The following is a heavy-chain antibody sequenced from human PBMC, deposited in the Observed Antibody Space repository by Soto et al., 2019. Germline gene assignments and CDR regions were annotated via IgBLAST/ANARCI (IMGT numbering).Heavy chain of an antibody. V-gene: IGHV1-69*13. CDR3: ARGCGGDCSYYYYGMDV. Sequence: SVKVSCNASGGTFSSYAISLVRQAPGQGLEWMGGIIPIFGTANYAQKFQGRVTITADGSTSTAYMELSSLRSEDTAVYYCARGCGGDCSYYYYGMDVWGQGTTVTVSS. J-gene: IGHJ6*02. D-gene: IGHD2-21*02. CDR2: IIPIFGTA. CDR1: GGTFSSYA.